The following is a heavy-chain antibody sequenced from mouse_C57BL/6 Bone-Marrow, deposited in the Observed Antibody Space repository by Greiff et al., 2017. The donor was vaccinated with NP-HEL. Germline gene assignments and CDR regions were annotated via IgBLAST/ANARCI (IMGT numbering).Heavy chain of an antibody. CDR2: IYPRSGNT. J-gene: IGHJ2*01. CDR1: GYTFTSYG. CDR3: ARSPLWRYDY. D-gene: IGHD1-1*02. Sequence: VKLMESGAELARPGASVKLSCKASGYTFTSYGISWVKQRTGQGLEWIGEIYPRSGNTYYNEKFKGKATLTADKSSSTAYMELRSLTSEDSAVYFCARSPLWRYDYWGQGTTLTVSS. V-gene: IGHV1-81*01.